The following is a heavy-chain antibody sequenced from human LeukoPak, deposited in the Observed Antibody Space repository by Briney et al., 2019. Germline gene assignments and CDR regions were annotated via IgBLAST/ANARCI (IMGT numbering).Heavy chain of an antibody. V-gene: IGHV1-18*01. CDR3: ARDPAYYDSSGYYPTDAFDI. J-gene: IGHJ3*02. CDR2: ISAYNGNT. CDR1: GYTFTSYG. D-gene: IGHD3-22*01. Sequence: ASVKVSCKASGYTFTSYGISWVRQAPGQGLEWMGWISAYNGNTNYAQKLQGRVTMTTDTSTSTAYMEPRSLRSDDTAVYYCARDPAYYDSSGYYPTDAFDIWGQGTMVTVSS.